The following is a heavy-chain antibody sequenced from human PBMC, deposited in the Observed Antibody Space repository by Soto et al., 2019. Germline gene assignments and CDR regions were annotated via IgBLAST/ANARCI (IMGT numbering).Heavy chain of an antibody. CDR3: ARVRREYDNSGPVDY. J-gene: IGHJ4*02. CDR2: IYYGGST. V-gene: IGHV4-30-2*01. Sequence: SETLSLTCAVSGGSISSGDYSWNWIRQPQGKGLEWIGYIYYGGSTYYNPSLQSRVTMSVDRSRNQFSLQLHSVTAADTAVYYCARVRREYDNSGPVDYWGQGTLVTVSS. D-gene: IGHD3-22*01. CDR1: GGSISSGDYS.